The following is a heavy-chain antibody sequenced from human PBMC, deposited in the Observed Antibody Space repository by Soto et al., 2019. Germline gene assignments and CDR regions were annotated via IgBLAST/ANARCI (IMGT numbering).Heavy chain of an antibody. V-gene: IGHV3-23*01. Sequence: EVQLLESGGGLVQPGGSLRLSCAASGFTFSSYAMSWVRQAPGKGLEWVSAISGSGGSTYYADSVKGLFTISRDNSKNALYLQMNSLRAEDTAVYYCAKGLGQLGIDWYFDLWGRGTLVTVSS. J-gene: IGHJ2*01. CDR2: ISGSGGST. D-gene: IGHD7-27*01. CDR1: GFTFSSYA. CDR3: AKGLGQLGIDWYFDL.